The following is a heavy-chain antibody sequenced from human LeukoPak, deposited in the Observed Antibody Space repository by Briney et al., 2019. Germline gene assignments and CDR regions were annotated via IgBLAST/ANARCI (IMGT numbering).Heavy chain of an antibody. D-gene: IGHD6-13*01. V-gene: IGHV3-66*01. J-gene: IGHJ4*02. CDR2: IYSGGST. Sequence: XXXRLSRAASGFTVSSNYMSWVRQAPGKGLEWVSVIYSGGSTYYADSVKGRFTISRDNSKNTLYLQMNSLRAEDTAVYYCARASSSWYTGDYWGQGTLVTVSS. CDR3: ARASSSWYTGDY. CDR1: GFTVSSNY.